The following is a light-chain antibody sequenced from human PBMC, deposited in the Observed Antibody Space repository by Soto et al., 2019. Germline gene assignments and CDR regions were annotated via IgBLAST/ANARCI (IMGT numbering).Light chain of an antibody. V-gene: IGLV2-14*01. CDR1: SSDVGGYNY. CDR3: SSYTSSITL. J-gene: IGLJ1*01. CDR2: EVS. Sequence: QSALTQPASVSGSPGQSITISCTGTSSDVGGYNYVSWYQQHPGKAPKLMIYEVSNRPSGVSNRFSGSKSGNTASLTISGLQAEDEADYYCSSYTSSITLFGTGTKLTVL.